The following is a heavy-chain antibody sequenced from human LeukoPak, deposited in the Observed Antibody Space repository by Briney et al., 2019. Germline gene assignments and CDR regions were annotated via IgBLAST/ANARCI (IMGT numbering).Heavy chain of an antibody. CDR2: INPNSGGT. CDR1: GYTFTGYY. J-gene: IGHJ4*02. CDR3: ARDIAKRTWGIAAADYYFDY. Sequence: ASVKVSCKASGYTFTGYYMHWVRQAPGQGLEWMGWINPNSGGTNYAQKFQGRVTMTRDTSISTAYMELSRLRSDDTAVYYCARDIAKRTWGIAAADYYFDYWGQGTLVTVSS. V-gene: IGHV1-2*02. D-gene: IGHD6-13*01.